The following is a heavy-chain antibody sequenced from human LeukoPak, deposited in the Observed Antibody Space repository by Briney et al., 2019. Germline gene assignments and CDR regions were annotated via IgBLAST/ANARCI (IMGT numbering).Heavy chain of an antibody. Sequence: PSETLSLTCTVSGGSISSYYWSWIRQPPGKGLEWIGYIYYSGSTNYNPSLKSRVTISVDTSKNQFSLKLSSVTAADTAVYYCARHNRGGSDYFDYWGQGTLVTVSS. CDR1: GGSISSYY. J-gene: IGHJ4*02. V-gene: IGHV4-59*08. D-gene: IGHD3-10*01. CDR3: ARHNRGGSDYFDY. CDR2: IYYSGST.